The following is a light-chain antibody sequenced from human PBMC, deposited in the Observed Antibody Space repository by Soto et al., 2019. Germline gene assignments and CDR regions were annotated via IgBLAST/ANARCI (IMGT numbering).Light chain of an antibody. CDR1: SSNIGAGYD. CDR2: GNS. CDR3: QSYDSSLSGWV. J-gene: IGLJ3*02. V-gene: IGLV1-40*01. Sequence: QSVLTQPPSVSGAPGQRVTISCTGSSSNIGAGYDVHWYHQLPGTAPKLVIYGNSNRPSGVPDRFSGSKSGTSASLAITGLQAEDEADYYCQSYDSSLSGWVFGGGTKVTVL.